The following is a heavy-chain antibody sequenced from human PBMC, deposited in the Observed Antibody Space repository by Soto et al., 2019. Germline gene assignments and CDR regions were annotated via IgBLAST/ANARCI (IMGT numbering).Heavy chain of an antibody. CDR3: ARHVASTVTTSDWFDP. D-gene: IGHD4-4*01. V-gene: IGHV3-30-3*01. Sequence: GGSLRLSCAASGFTFSSHAMHWVRQAPGKGLEWVAIISYDGSTLYYGDSVKGRFTISRDNSKNTLYLQMSSLRADDTAVYFWARHVASTVTTSDWFDPWGQETLVTVSS. CDR1: GFTFSSHA. J-gene: IGHJ5*02. CDR2: ISYDGSTL.